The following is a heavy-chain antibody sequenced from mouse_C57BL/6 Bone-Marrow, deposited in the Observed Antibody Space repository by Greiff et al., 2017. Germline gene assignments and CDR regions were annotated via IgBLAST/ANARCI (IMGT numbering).Heavy chain of an antibody. Sequence: VQLQQSGTVLARPGASVKMSCKTSGYTFTSYWMHWVKQRPGQGLEWIGAIYPGNSDTSYNQKFKGKAKLTAVTSASTAYIELSSLTNEDSAVYYCTYPWFAYWGQGTLVTVSA. CDR3: TYPWFAY. J-gene: IGHJ3*01. D-gene: IGHD5-5*01. V-gene: IGHV1-5*01. CDR2: IYPGNSDT. CDR1: GYTFTSYW.